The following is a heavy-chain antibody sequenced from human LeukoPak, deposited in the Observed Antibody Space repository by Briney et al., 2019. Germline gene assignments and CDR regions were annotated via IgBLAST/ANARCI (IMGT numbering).Heavy chain of an antibody. J-gene: IGHJ4*02. CDR1: GGTFSSYA. CDR3: ARGGDEYYIRPTVDY. Sequence: SVKVSCKASGGTFSSYAISWVRQAPGQGLEWMGGIIPIFGTANYAQKFQGRVTITADESTSTAYMELSSLRSEDTAVYYCARGGDEYYIRPTVDYWGQGTLVIVSS. V-gene: IGHV1-69*13. D-gene: IGHD3-10*01. CDR2: IIPIFGTA.